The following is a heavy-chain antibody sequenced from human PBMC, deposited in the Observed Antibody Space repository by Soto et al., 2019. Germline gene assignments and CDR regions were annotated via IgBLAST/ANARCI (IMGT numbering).Heavy chain of an antibody. D-gene: IGHD1-1*01. CDR3: VRSGDNYNLLDY. V-gene: IGHV3-33*08. CDR1: GFTFSSYG. Sequence: AGGSLSLSCAASGFTFSSYGMHWFRQAPCKWLEWVAIMSFDGSNSGSFTRYADSVKGRFSISRDNAKNSLYLQINSLRGDDTAIYYCVRSGDNYNLLDYWGQGTPVTVSS. CDR2: MSFDGSNSGSFT. J-gene: IGHJ4*02.